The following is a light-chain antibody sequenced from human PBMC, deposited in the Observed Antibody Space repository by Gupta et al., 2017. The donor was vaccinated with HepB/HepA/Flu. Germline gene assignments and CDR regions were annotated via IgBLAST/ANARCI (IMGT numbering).Light chain of an antibody. V-gene: IGLV2-11*01. CDR1: ANNVGLYNF. J-gene: IGLJ1*01. Sequence: QSDLAQPRSVSGSPGQSVTLSCTGPANNVGLYNFISWYQLRPGEVPKLLIYDASKRPSGIPNRFSASKSGITASLTISGLQADDEGEYYCCSYGGGDTYVFGSGTTVTVL. CDR2: DAS. CDR3: CSYGGGDTYV.